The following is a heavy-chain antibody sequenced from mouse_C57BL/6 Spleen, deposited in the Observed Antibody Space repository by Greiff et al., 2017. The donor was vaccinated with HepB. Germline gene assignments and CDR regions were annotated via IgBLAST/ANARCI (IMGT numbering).Heavy chain of an antibody. J-gene: IGHJ4*01. CDR2: IHPNSGST. Sequence: QVQLQQPGAELVKPGASVKLSCKASGYTFTSYWMHWVKQRPGQGLKWIGMIHPNSGSTNYNEKFKSKATLTVDKSSSTAYMQLSSLTSEDSAVYYCALGRDYGSPSIAMDYWGQGTSVTVSS. CDR1: GYTFTSYW. V-gene: IGHV1-64*01. CDR3: ALGRDYGSPSIAMDY. D-gene: IGHD1-1*01.